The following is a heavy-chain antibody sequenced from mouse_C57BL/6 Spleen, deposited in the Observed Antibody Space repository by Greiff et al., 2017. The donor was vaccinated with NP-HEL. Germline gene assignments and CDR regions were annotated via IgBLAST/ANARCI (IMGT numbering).Heavy chain of an antibody. D-gene: IGHD1-1*01. Sequence: VKLQESGAELVKPGASVKMSCKASGFTFTSYWITWVKQRPGQGLEWIGDIYPGSGSTNYNEKFKSKATLTVDTSSSTAYLQLSSLTSEDSAVYYCARGGSTWDFDVWGTGTTVTVSS. CDR3: ARGGSTWDFDV. CDR1: GFTFTSYW. V-gene: IGHV1-55*01. J-gene: IGHJ1*03. CDR2: IYPGSGST.